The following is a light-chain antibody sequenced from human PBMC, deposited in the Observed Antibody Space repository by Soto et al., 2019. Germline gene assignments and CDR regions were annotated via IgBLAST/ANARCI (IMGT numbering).Light chain of an antibody. CDR2: HTS. CDR3: QHDNEWPLT. V-gene: IGKV3-15*01. J-gene: IGKJ4*01. Sequence: EVVMRHSPATLSVSPGQGATISCRASQGIGDTLDWYQDKPGQTPRLLTYHTSSRATCVPTRFSGSRSRAELTLTINGPQSEDFAVYYSQHDNEWPLTFGGGA. CDR1: QGIGDT.